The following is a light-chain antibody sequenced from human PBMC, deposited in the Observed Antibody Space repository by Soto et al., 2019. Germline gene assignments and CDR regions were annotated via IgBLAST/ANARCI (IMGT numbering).Light chain of an antibody. J-gene: IGKJ1*01. CDR1: QGTNDY. CDR3: HPSYSSPPT. Sequence: DIQMTQSPSSLSASVGDTVTITCRASQGTNDYVNWYQQKPGKAPKLLIFAASSLQSGVPSRFSGSRSGPDFTLTISSLQPEDFATYYCHPSYSSPPTFGQRTKVDI. CDR2: AAS. V-gene: IGKV1-39*01.